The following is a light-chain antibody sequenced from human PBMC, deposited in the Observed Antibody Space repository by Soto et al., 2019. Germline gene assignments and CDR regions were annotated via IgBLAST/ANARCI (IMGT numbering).Light chain of an antibody. CDR3: QHYGHLWT. CDR1: ENVRSSY. V-gene: IGKV3-20*01. J-gene: IGKJ1*01. CDR2: AAS. Sequence: EIVLTQSPGIVSLSPGERAALSCRASENVRSSYISWYQQRPGLAPRLLILAASSRATGIPERFNGSGSGTDFTLTISRLETEDVAVYYCQHYGHLWTFGQGTKVEIK.